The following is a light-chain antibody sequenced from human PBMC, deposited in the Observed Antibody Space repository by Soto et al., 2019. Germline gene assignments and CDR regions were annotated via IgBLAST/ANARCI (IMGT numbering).Light chain of an antibody. CDR3: LQHNSFPRT. J-gene: IGKJ1*01. CDR1: QGITND. V-gene: IGKV1-17*01. Sequence: DIQMTQSPSSLSASIGDTVTITCRASQGITNDLAWYQQKPGEAPRRLIYAASRLQSGVPSRFSGSGSGTDFTLTISSLQPEDFATYYCLQHNSFPRTFGQGTKVEIK. CDR2: AAS.